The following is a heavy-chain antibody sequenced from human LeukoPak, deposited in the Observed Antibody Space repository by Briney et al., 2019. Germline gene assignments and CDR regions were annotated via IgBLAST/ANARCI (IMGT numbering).Heavy chain of an antibody. CDR3: ARDRGYSGYDEYYFDY. CDR1: GESFSGHY. Sequence: SETLSLTCAVPGESFSGHYWSWIRQTPGKGLEWIGEVNHSGNTNYNPSLKSRVTISIDTSKNQFSLKLSSVTAADTAVYYCARDRGYSGYDEYYFDYWGQGTLVTVSS. D-gene: IGHD5-12*01. CDR2: VNHSGNT. V-gene: IGHV4-34*01. J-gene: IGHJ4*02.